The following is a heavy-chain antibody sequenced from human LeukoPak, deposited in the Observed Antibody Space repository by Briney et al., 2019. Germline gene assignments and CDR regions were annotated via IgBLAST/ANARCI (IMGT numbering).Heavy chain of an antibody. J-gene: IGHJ4*02. V-gene: IGHV4-38-2*02. CDR2: IYYSGST. D-gene: IGHD6-13*01. CDR3: ARRAVGTFDY. Sequence: SETLSLTCTVSGYSISSGYYWGWIRQPPGKGLEWIGSIYYSGSTYYNPSLKSRVSISIDTSKNQFSLNLSSVTAADTAVYYCARRAVGTFDYWGQGTLVTVSS. CDR1: GYSISSGYY.